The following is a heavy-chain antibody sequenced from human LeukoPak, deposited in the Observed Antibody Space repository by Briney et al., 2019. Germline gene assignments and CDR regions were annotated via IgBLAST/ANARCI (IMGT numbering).Heavy chain of an antibody. CDR2: ISSSSSYI. CDR1: GFTFSSYS. Sequence: GSLRLSCAASGFTFSSYSMNWVRQAPGKGLEWVSSISSSSSYIYYADSVKGRFTISRDNAKNSLYLQMNSLRAEDTAVYYCARVKTVTSYYGMDVWGQGTTVTVSS. D-gene: IGHD4-17*01. CDR3: ARVKTVTSYYGMDV. J-gene: IGHJ6*02. V-gene: IGHV3-21*01.